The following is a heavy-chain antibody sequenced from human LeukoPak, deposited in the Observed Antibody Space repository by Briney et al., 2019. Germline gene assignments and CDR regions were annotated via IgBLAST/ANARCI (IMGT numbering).Heavy chain of an antibody. Sequence: PGGSLRLSCTASGFTFGDYAMSWFRQAPGKGLEWVGFIRSKAYGGTTEYAASVKGRFTISRDDSKSIAYLQMNSLKTEDTAVYYCTRVSPFGVVLFDYWGQGTLVTVSS. V-gene: IGHV3-49*03. CDR2: IRSKAYGGTT. CDR1: GFTFGDYA. J-gene: IGHJ4*02. CDR3: TRVSPFGVVLFDY. D-gene: IGHD3-3*01.